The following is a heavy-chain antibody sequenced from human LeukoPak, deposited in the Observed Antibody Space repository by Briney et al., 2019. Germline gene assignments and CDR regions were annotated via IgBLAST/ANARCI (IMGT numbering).Heavy chain of an antibody. CDR1: GFTFSSNG. D-gene: IGHD1-26*01. CDR2: IWYDGSNK. CDR3: ARLSGSYFDY. Sequence: QAGGSLRLSCAASGFTFSSNGMHWARQAPGKGLEWVALIWYDGSNKYYADSVKGRFTISRGNSKNTLYLQMNSLRAEDTAVYYCARLSGSYFDYWGQGTLVTVSS. J-gene: IGHJ4*02. V-gene: IGHV3-33*01.